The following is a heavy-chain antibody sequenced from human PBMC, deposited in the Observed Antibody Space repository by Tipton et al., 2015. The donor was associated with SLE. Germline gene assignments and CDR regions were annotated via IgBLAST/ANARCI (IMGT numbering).Heavy chain of an antibody. CDR3: AKNRGYTTPDF. V-gene: IGHV3-23*01. Sequence: SLRLSCAASGFTFSSYSMSWVRQAPGKGLEWVSGISGSGSTKYYPDSVKGRLTISRDNSKKTIFLQINSLRAEDTAVYYCAKNRGYTTPDFWGLGTLVSVSS. CDR1: GFTFSSYS. D-gene: IGHD5-18*01. CDR2: ISGSGSTK. J-gene: IGHJ4*02.